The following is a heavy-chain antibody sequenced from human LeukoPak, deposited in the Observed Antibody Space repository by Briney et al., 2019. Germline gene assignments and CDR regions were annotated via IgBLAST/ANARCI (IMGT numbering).Heavy chain of an antibody. V-gene: IGHV3-23*01. CDR3: AKDKPLLMVRGVSWSDY. J-gene: IGHJ4*02. Sequence: PGGSLRLSCAASGFTFSSYAMSWVRQAPGKGLEWVSAISGSGGSTYYADSVKGRFAISRDNSKNTLYLQMNSLRAEDTAVYYCAKDKPLLMVRGVSWSDYWGQGTLVTVSS. CDR2: ISGSGGST. D-gene: IGHD3-10*01. CDR1: GFTFSSYA.